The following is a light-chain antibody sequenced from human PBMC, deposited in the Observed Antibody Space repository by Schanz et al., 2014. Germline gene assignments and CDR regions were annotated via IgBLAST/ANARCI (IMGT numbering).Light chain of an antibody. J-gene: IGKJ3*01. CDR1: QSVLYTSDNKNY. V-gene: IGKV4-1*01. CDR2: WAS. CDR3: QEYFTSTFT. Sequence: DIVMTQSPDSLAVSLGERATINCKSSQSVLYTSDNKNYLAWYQHKPGQPPKLLISWASTRESGVPDRFSGSGSGTDFTLTISSLQAEDVAVYYCQEYFTSTFTFGPGTKVEIK.